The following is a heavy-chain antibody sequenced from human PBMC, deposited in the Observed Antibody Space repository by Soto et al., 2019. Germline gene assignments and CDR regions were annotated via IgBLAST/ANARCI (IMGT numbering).Heavy chain of an antibody. CDR2: ISGTGDRT. CDR1: GFTFSSYA. D-gene: IGHD3-10*01. CDR3: AKPLWFGVVLGGGYFDS. J-gene: IGHJ4*02. Sequence: GGSLRLSCAASGFTFSSYAMGWVRQTPGKGLEWVSAISGTGDRTFYADSVKGRFTISRDNSKKMLSLQMNSLRAEDTAVYYCAKPLWFGVVLGGGYFDSWGQGTLVPVSS. V-gene: IGHV3-23*01.